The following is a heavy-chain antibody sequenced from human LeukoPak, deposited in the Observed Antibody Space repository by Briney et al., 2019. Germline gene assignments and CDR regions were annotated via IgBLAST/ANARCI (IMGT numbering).Heavy chain of an antibody. V-gene: IGHV1-18*01. CDR3: ARDPTRLAYCGGDCYSDY. J-gene: IGHJ4*02. Sequence: ASVKVSCKASGYTFTSYGISWVRQAPGQGLEWMGWISAYNGNTNYAQKLQGRVTMTTDTSMSTAYMELRSLRSDDTAVYYCARDPTRLAYCGGDCYSDYWGQGTLVTVSS. CDR2: ISAYNGNT. CDR1: GYTFTSYG. D-gene: IGHD2-21*02.